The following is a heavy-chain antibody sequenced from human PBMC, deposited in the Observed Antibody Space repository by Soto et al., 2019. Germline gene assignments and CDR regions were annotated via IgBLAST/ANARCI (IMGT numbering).Heavy chain of an antibody. CDR3: ASDPVGSRPGEYGMDV. CDR2: IYYSGST. J-gene: IGHJ6*02. Sequence: QVQLQESGPGLVKPSETLSLTCTVSGGSVSSGSYYWSWIRQPPGKGLEWIGYIYYSGSTDYNPPLKNRVTSTGETSKIQSSLKLSSVTAADTAVYYCASDPVGSRPGEYGMDVWGQGTTVTVSS. CDR1: GGSVSSGSYY. V-gene: IGHV4-61*01. D-gene: IGHD3-10*01.